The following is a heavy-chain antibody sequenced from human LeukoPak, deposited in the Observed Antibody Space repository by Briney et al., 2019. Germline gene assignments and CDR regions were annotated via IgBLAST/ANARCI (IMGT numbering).Heavy chain of an antibody. CDR1: GFTFSSYG. V-gene: IGHV3-33*03. J-gene: IGHJ3*02. D-gene: IGHD1-26*01. CDR2: IWYDGSNK. CDR3: ASGGYSGSYFSAFDI. Sequence: GGSLRLSCAASGFTFSSYGMHWVRQAPGKGLEWVAVIWYDGSNKYYADSVKGRFTISRDNSKNTLYLQMNSLRAEDTAVYYCASGGYSGSYFSAFDIWGQGTMVTVSS.